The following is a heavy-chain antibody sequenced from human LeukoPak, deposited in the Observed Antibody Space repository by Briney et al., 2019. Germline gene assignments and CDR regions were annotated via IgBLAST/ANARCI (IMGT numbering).Heavy chain of an antibody. CDR2: IYYSGST. CDR1: GGSISSSSYY. CDR3: ARYSTGSGWYYYFDY. J-gene: IGHJ4*02. D-gene: IGHD6-19*01. V-gene: IGHV4-39*01. Sequence: PSETLSLTCTVSGGSISSSSYYWGWIRQPPGEGLEWIGSIYYSGSTYYNPSLKSRVTISVDTSKNQFSLKLSSVTAADTAVYYCARYSTGSGWYYYFDYWGQGTLVTVSS.